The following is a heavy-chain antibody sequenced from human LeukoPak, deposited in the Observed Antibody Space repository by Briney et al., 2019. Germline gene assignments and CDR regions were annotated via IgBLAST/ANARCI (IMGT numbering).Heavy chain of an antibody. CDR2: IVVGSGNT. J-gene: IGHJ3*02. D-gene: IGHD1-26*01. CDR3: AADPDSGSYYSRLDAFDI. Sequence: GASVKVSCKASGFTFTSSAVQWVRQARGQRLEWIGWIVVGSGNTNYAQKFQERVTITRDMSTSTAYMELSSLRSEDTAVYYCAADPDSGSYYSRLDAFDIWGQGTMVTVSS. V-gene: IGHV1-58*01. CDR1: GFTFTSSA.